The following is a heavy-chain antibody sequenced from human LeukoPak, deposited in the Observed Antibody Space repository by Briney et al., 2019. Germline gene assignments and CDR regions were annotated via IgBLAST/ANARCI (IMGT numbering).Heavy chain of an antibody. CDR2: IIPIFGTA. Sequence: GSSVKVSCKASGGTFSSYAISWVRQAPGQGLEWMGGIIPIFGTANYEQKFQGRVTITADESTSTAYMELSSLSSEDTAVYYCARVSRYYFDYWGQGTLVTVSS. CDR3: ARVSRYYFDY. V-gene: IGHV1-69*01. CDR1: GGTFSSYA. J-gene: IGHJ4*02.